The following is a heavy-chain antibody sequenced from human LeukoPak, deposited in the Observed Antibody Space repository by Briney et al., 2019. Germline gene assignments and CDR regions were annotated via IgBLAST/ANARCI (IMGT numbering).Heavy chain of an antibody. CDR1: GGSISNTNYY. CDR3: ASSLAAAKYYFGY. J-gene: IGHJ4*02. D-gene: IGHD6-13*01. V-gene: IGHV4-39*07. CDR2: IYHSGST. Sequence: SETLSLTCTVSGGSISNTNYYWGWIRQPPGKGLEWIGTIYHSGSTYYNPSLKSRVTISVDPSKNQFSLRLRSVTAADTAVYYCASSLAAAKYYFGYWGQGTVVTVSS.